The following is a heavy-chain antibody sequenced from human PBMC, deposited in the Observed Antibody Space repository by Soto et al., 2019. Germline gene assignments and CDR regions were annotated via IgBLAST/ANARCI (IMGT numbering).Heavy chain of an antibody. D-gene: IGHD1-26*01. J-gene: IGHJ4*02. CDR1: GYTFTGYY. CDR2: INPSSGGT. V-gene: IGHV1-2*04. CDR3: ASLGATPGS. Sequence: ALVKVSCKASGYTFTGYYMHWVRQAPGQGLEWMGWINPSSGGTNYAQKFQGWVTMTRDTSISTAYMELSSLRAEDTAVYYCASLGATPGSWGQGTLVTVSS.